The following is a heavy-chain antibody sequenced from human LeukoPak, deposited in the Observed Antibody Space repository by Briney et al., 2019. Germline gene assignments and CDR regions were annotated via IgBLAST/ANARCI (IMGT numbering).Heavy chain of an antibody. CDR3: TTFGIDWSLSY. J-gene: IGHJ4*02. CDR1: GFIFSSWW. CDR2: INTDGSYI. V-gene: IGHV3-74*01. Sequence: GGSLRLSCAASGFIFSSWWMMWFRRLPGKGLVSVSHINTDGSYIRYAYSVKGRFTISRDNAKNTLYLQMNSLRPEDTGVYYCTTFGIDWSLSYWGQGALVTVSS. D-gene: IGHD3-9*01.